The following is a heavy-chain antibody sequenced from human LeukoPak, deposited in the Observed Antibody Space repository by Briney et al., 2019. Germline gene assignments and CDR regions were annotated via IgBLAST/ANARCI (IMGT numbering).Heavy chain of an antibody. J-gene: IGHJ4*02. V-gene: IGHV3-7*03. CDR1: AFTFSSYW. CDR3: ARDRTGGGYRGVLDY. Sequence: TGGSLRLSSAGSAFTFSSYWMGWVHQAPGKGLEWVANIKQDGSEMYYVDSVKGRFTISRDNAKNSLYLQMNSLRAEDTAVYYCARDRTGGGYRGVLDYWGQGTLVTVSS. CDR2: IKQDGSEM. D-gene: IGHD3-22*01.